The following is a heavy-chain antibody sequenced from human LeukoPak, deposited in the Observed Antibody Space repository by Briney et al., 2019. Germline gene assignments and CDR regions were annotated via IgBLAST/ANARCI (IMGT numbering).Heavy chain of an antibody. Sequence: GGSLRLSCAASGFTFSSYWIHWVRQAPGKGLVWVSRIKSDGSSTSYADSVKGRFTISRDNAKNTLYLQMNSLRAEDTAVYYCARIGAATYAFDIWGQGTMVTVSS. CDR2: IKSDGSST. CDR1: GFTFSSYW. J-gene: IGHJ3*02. V-gene: IGHV3-74*01. D-gene: IGHD1-26*01. CDR3: ARIGAATYAFDI.